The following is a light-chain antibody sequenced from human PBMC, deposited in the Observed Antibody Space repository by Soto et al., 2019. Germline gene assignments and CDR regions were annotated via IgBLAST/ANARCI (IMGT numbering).Light chain of an antibody. Sequence: DIVMTQSPDSLAVSLSERATIKCKSSQSVLYSSNNKNYLAWYQHKPGQPPNLLIYWATTRKSGVPDRFSGSGSGTDFTLTISSLQAADVAVYYCQQYYSPTWTFGQGTKVEIK. V-gene: IGKV4-1*01. CDR3: QQYYSPTWT. J-gene: IGKJ1*01. CDR2: WAT. CDR1: QSVLYSSNNKNY.